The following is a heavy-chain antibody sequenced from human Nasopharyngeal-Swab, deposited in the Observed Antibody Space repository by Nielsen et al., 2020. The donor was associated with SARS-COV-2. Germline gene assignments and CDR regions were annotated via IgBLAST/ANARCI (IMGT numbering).Heavy chain of an antibody. CDR3: ARGRGEYSSSSVFFDY. J-gene: IGHJ4*02. CDR1: GGSISSSSYY. CDR2: IYYSGST. V-gene: IGHV4-39*01. Sequence: GSLRLSCTVSGGSISSSSYYWGWIRQPPGKGLEWIGSIYYSGSTYYNPSLKSRVTISVDTSKNQFSLKLSSVTAADTAVYYCARGRGEYSSSSVFFDYWGQGTLVTVSS. D-gene: IGHD6-6*01.